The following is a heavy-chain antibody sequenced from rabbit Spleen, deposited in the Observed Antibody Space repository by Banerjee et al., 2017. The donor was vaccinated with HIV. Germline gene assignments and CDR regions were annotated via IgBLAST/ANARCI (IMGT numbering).Heavy chain of an antibody. CDR2: IYITIDST. V-gene: IGHV1S40*01. D-gene: IGHD4-1*01. CDR1: GFSFSSSDY. J-gene: IGHJ4*01. Sequence: QSLEESGGDLVKPGASLTLTCTASGFSFSSSDYMCWVRQAPGKGLEWIACIYITIDSTYYASWAKGRFTISTTSSTTVTLQMTSLAAADTATYFCARDLAGAIGWNFYLWGQGTLVTVS. CDR3: ARDLAGAIGWNFYL.